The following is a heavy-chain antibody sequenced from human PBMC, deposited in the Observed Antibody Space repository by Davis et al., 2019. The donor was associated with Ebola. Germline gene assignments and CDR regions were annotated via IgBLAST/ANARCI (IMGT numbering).Heavy chain of an antibody. J-gene: IGHJ4*02. V-gene: IGHV1-8*01. CDR2: MNPNNGNT. CDR1: GYTFTSYD. Sequence: AASVKVSCKASGYTFTSYDINWVRQAIGQGLEWMGWMNPNNGNTGYAQKFQGRVTMTRNTSISTAYMELSSLRSEDTAVYYCARRIGHSYGKGDYWGQGTLVTVSS. CDR3: ARRIGHSYGKGDY. D-gene: IGHD5-18*01.